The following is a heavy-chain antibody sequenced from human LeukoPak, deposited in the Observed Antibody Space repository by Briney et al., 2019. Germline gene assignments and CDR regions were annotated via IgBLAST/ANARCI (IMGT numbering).Heavy chain of an antibody. Sequence: GGYLRLSCAAPGFTFNNAWMNWVRQAPGKGLEWVGRIKSKSDGGTTDYAAPVKGRFTISRDDSKSTLFLQMNSLRSEDTAVYYCTTSSGYDYLYGYWGQGTLVTVSS. CDR2: IKSKSDGGTT. CDR1: GFTFNNAW. D-gene: IGHD5-12*01. J-gene: IGHJ4*02. V-gene: IGHV3-15*01. CDR3: TTSSGYDYLYGY.